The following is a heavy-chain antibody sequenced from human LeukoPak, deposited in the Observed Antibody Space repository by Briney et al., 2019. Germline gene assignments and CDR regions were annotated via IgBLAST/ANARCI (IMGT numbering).Heavy chain of an antibody. CDR3: ARFVVVGLNWYFDL. D-gene: IGHD3-22*01. CDR2: MNPNSGNT. J-gene: IGHJ2*01. Sequence: ASVKVSCKASGYTFTSYDINRVRQATGQGLEWMGWMNPNSGNTGYAQKFQGRVTMTRNTSISTAYMELSSLRSEDTAVYYCARFVVVGLNWYFDLWGRGTLVTVSS. CDR1: GYTFTSYD. V-gene: IGHV1-8*01.